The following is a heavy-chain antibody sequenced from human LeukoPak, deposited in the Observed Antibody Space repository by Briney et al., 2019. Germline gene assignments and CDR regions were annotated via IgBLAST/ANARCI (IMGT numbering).Heavy chain of an antibody. CDR1: GDSISGSSYY. CDR2: MFYTGST. D-gene: IGHD6-19*01. J-gene: IGHJ4*02. V-gene: IGHV4-39*01. CDR3: ARGVAGPRRYFDY. Sequence: PSETLSLTCTVSGDSISGSSYYWGWIRQPPGKGLEWIGTMFYTGSTYYNLSLKSRVTMSVDTSKNQFALSLSSVTAADKAMYYCARGVAGPRRYFDYWGQGTLVTVSS.